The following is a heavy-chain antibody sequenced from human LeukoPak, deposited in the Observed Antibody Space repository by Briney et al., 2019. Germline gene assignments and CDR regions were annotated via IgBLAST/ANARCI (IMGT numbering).Heavy chain of an antibody. J-gene: IGHJ4*02. CDR2: ISPTSDYT. CDR1: GFTFIDYS. V-gene: IGHV3-11*05. CDR3: ARDPGRSGGSCYSDY. D-gene: IGHD2-15*01. Sequence: PGGSLRLSCAASGFTFIDYSMSWIRQAPGKGLEWVSYISPTSDYTSYADSVKGRFTIFRDNAKNSLFLQMNGLRVEDTAVYYCARDPGRSGGSCYSDYWGQGTLVTVSS.